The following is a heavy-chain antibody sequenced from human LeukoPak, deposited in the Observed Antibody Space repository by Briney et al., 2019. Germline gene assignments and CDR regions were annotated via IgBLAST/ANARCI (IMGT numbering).Heavy chain of an antibody. CDR3: ARGRVSSSTWHSTYYYYFYMDV. V-gene: IGHV4-61*02. Sequence: PSETLSLTCTVSGGSISSGSYYWSWIRQPAGKGLEWIGRIYTSGSTNYNPSLKSRVTISVDTSKNHFSLQLSSVTAADTAVYFCARGRVSSSTWHSTYYYYFYMDVWGKGTTVTVSS. J-gene: IGHJ6*03. CDR1: GGSISSGSYY. CDR2: IYTSGST. D-gene: IGHD4-11*01.